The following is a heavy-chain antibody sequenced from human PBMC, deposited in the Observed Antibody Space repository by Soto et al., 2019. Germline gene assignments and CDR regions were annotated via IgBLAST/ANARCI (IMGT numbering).Heavy chain of an antibody. V-gene: IGHV1-3*01. CDR3: ARGGADSFQRLHGEDNWYFDL. CDR2: INAGNGNT. Sequence: ASVKVSCKASGYTFTSYAMHWVRQAPGQRLEWMGWINAGNGNTKYSQKFQGRATITRDTSASTAYMELSSLRSEDTAVYYCARGGADSFQRLHGEDNWYFDLWGRGTLVTVSS. J-gene: IGHJ2*01. D-gene: IGHD3-10*01. CDR1: GYTFTSYA.